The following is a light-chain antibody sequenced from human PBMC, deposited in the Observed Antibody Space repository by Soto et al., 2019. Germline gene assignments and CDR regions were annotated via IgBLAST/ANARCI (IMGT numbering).Light chain of an antibody. J-gene: IGLJ2*01. Sequence: QSALTQPASVSGSPGQSITISCTGTSSDVEDYSLVSWYQHHPGTAPKLMIYEGSKRPSGVSNRFSGSKSGNTASLTISGLQAEDEADYYCCSYTGSSTFVVFGGGTQLTVL. CDR2: EGS. CDR3: CSYTGSSTFVV. CDR1: SSDVEDYSL. V-gene: IGLV2-23*01.